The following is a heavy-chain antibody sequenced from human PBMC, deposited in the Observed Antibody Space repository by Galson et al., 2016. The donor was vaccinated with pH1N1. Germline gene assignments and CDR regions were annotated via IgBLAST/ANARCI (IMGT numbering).Heavy chain of an antibody. CDR3: ARSRGYSYGSYYFDN. J-gene: IGHJ4*02. D-gene: IGHD5-18*01. CDR2: IIGMFGTT. V-gene: IGHV1-69*01. Sequence: IIGMFGTTTYAQKLQGRVTITAEELTSSSYMELTSLTSEDTALYYCARSRGYSYGSYYFDNWGQGTLVTVSS.